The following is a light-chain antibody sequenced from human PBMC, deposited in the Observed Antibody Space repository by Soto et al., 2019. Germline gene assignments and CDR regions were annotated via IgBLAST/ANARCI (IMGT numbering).Light chain of an antibody. CDR1: QSISSW. Sequence: DIQMTQSPSTLSASVGDRVTITCRASQSISSWLAWYQQKPGKAPNLLIYKASSLVSGVPSRFSGSGSWTEVTLTISTLHSDDFATYYCQQYNSYPTFGQGTRLEIK. CDR2: KAS. J-gene: IGKJ5*01. CDR3: QQYNSYPT. V-gene: IGKV1-5*03.